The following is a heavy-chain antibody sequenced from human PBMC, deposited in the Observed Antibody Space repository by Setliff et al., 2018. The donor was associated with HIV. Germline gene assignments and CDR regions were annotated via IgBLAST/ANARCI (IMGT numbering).Heavy chain of an antibody. V-gene: IGHV4-34*01. CDR2: MNHRGVI. J-gene: IGHJ4*02. D-gene: IGHD3-22*01. Sequence: PSETLSLTCTVYGGSFNGYYWTWIRQPPGKGLEFIGEMNHRGVIKYLSSLKSRVTMAVDTSKKQFSLKLKSVTAADTAVYYCFLFYDDRSGFYWDWGQGTPVTVSS. CDR3: FLFYDDRSGFYWD. CDR1: GGSFNGYY.